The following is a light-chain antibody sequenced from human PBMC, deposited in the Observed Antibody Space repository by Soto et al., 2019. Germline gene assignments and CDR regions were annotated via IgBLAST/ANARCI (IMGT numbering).Light chain of an antibody. CDR1: SSDVGGYNY. CDR2: EVS. Sequence: QSALTQPASVSGSPGQSITISCTGTSSDVGGYNYVSWYQQHPGKAPKLMIYEVSNRPSGVSNRFSGSKSGTTASLTISGLQAEDEAYYCCSSDTSSSTLVFGGGTKLTVL. J-gene: IGLJ2*01. CDR3: SSDTSSSTLV. V-gene: IGLV2-14*01.